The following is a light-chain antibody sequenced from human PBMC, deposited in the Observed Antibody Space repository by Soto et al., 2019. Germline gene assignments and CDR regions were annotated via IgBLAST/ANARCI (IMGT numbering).Light chain of an antibody. CDR2: DVT. J-gene: IGLJ1*01. V-gene: IGLV2-14*01. CDR1: SSDVGGYNY. Sequence: QSALTQPASVSGSPGQSIAISCTGTSSDVGGYNYVSWYQQYPGKAPKLIIFDVTNRPSGVSDRFSGSKSGSTASLTISGLQADDEADYYCTSFAGSGTYVFGTRTKVTVL. CDR3: TSFAGSGTYV.